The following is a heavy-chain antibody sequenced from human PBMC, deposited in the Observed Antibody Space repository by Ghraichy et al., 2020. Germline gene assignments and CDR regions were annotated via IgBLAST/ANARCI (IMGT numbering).Heavy chain of an antibody. V-gene: IGHV4-38-2*01. CDR2: IYHSGST. J-gene: IGHJ4*02. D-gene: IGHD3-22*01. CDR3: ARNDRVAYSFDY. CDR1: GYSIRTGYY. Sequence: SETLSLTCAVSGYSIRTGYYWGWIRQPPGKGLEWIGSIYHSGSTYYNPSLKSRVTISVDTSKNQFSLRLSSVTAADTAVYYCARNDRVAYSFDYWGQGTLVTVSS.